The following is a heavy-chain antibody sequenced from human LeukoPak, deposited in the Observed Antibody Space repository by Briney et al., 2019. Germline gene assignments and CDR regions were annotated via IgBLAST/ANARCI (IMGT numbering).Heavy chain of an antibody. CDR3: ARITNSGYYWLFDY. Sequence: PGGSLRLSCVASGFTFSSYWMSWVRQAPGRGLEWVANLKQDGSEKYYVDSVKGRFTISRDNAKNSLYLQMNSLRAEDTAVYYCARITNSGYYWLFDYWGQGTLVTVSS. CDR1: GFTFSSYW. J-gene: IGHJ4*02. CDR2: LKQDGSEK. D-gene: IGHD3-22*01. V-gene: IGHV3-7*04.